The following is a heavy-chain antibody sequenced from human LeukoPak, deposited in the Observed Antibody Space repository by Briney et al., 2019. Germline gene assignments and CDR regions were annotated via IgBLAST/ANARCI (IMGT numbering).Heavy chain of an antibody. CDR1: GFSISSSFY. CDR3: ARHYYGSPRDYFDY. Sequence: SETLSLTCTVSGFSISSSFYWGWIRQPPGKGLQWIGNIHDSETIYYNPSLQSRVSISADASKNQFFLKLISVTAADTAVYYCARHYYGSPRDYFDYWGQGTLVTVSP. J-gene: IGHJ4*02. D-gene: IGHD3-10*01. CDR2: IHDSETI. V-gene: IGHV4-38-2*02.